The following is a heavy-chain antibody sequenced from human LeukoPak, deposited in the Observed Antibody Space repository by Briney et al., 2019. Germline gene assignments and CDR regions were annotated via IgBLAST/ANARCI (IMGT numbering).Heavy chain of an antibody. CDR3: ARGRDDSSGYSYYYYGMDV. D-gene: IGHD3-22*01. Sequence: SETLSLTCTVSGGSISSGGYYWSWIRQHPGKGLEWIGYIYYSGSTYYNPSLKSRVTISVDTSKNQFSLKLGSVTAADTAVYYCARGRDDSSGYSYYYYGMDVWGQGTTVTVSS. J-gene: IGHJ6*02. CDR2: IYYSGST. V-gene: IGHV4-31*03. CDR1: GGSISSGGYY.